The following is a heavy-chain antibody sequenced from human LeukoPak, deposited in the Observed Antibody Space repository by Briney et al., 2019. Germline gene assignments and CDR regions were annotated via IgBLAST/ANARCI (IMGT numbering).Heavy chain of an antibody. Sequence: SVKVSCKASGGTFNSYAISWVRQAPGQGLEWMGRIIPKLNIVNNVQKFQDRVTITADKSTSTAYMELSSLKSEDTAVYYCARGGLGSGADWFDPWGQGTLVTVSS. CDR1: GGTFNSYA. J-gene: IGHJ5*02. D-gene: IGHD2-15*01. CDR2: IIPKLNIV. V-gene: IGHV1-69*04. CDR3: ARGGLGSGADWFDP.